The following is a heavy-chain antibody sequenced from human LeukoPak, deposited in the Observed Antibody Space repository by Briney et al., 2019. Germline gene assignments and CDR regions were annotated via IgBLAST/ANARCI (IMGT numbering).Heavy chain of an antibody. Sequence: GGSLRLSCAASGFTFNNYAMTWVRQAPGKGLEWVSHIRGGGDGTYYADSVKGRFTISRDNSKNTLYLQMNSLRAEDTAVYYCATYSSLNRREFQYWGQGTLLTVSS. CDR2: IRGGGDGT. CDR1: GFTFNNYA. CDR3: ATYSSLNRREFQY. J-gene: IGHJ1*01. V-gene: IGHV3-23*01. D-gene: IGHD3-22*01.